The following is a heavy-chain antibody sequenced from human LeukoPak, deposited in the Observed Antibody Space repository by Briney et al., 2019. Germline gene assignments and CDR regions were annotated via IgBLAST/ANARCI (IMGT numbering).Heavy chain of an antibody. D-gene: IGHD3-16*01. CDR3: AKDTPLCYFDY. CDR1: GFSFSSYG. CDR2: ISYDGNNK. V-gene: IGHV3-30*18. J-gene: IGHJ4*02. Sequence: GRSLRLSCAASGFSFSSYGMHWVRQAPGKGLEWVAVISYDGNNKYYADSVKGRFTISRDNSKNTLYLQMNSLRAEDTAVYYCAKDTPLCYFDYWGQGTLVTVSS.